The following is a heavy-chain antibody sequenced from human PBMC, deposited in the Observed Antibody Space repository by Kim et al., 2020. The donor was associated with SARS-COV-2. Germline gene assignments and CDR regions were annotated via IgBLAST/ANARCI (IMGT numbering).Heavy chain of an antibody. Sequence: GGSLRLSCAVSGLTVSSNHMTWIRQAPGRGLEWVSVIFRGGTTYYAPSVEGRFTISRDYYKNTLSLQMDSLIAEDTATYYCARDPVADGYSFFDYWGQGT. V-gene: IGHV3-53*01. J-gene: IGHJ4*02. CDR3: ARDPVADGYSFFDY. CDR2: IFRGGTT. D-gene: IGHD2-21*01. CDR1: GLTVSSNH.